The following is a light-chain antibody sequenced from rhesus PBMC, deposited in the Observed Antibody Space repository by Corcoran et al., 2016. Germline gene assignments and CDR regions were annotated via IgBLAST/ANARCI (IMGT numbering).Light chain of an antibody. J-gene: IGKJ1*01. Sequence: DIQMTQSPSSLSASVGDRVTITCRASQGISSWLVWYQQKPGKAPKLLIYKASSLQSGVPSRFSGSGSGTDFTLPLSSMQPEDSAIYYCKQYNSAPPTFGQGTKVEIK. V-gene: IGKV1-21*01. CDR2: KAS. CDR1: QGISSW. CDR3: KQYNSAPPT.